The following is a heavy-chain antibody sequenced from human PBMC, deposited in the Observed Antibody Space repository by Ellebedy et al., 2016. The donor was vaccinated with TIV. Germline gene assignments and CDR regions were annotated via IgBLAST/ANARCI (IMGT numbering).Heavy chain of an antibody. J-gene: IGHJ6*02. CDR3: AREGGSYGGYRYGMDV. Sequence: SVKVSXXASGGTFSSYAISWVRQAPGQGLEWMGGIIPIFGTANYAQKFQGRVTITADESTSTAYMELSSLRSEDTAVYYCAREGGSYGGYRYGMDVWGQGTTVTVSS. V-gene: IGHV1-69*13. CDR2: IIPIFGTA. CDR1: GGTFSSYA. D-gene: IGHD1-26*01.